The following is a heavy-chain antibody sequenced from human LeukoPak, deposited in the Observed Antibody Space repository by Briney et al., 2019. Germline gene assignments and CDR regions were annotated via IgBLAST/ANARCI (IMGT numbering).Heavy chain of an antibody. CDR3: ARSGVGVAGTDR. J-gene: IGHJ5*02. V-gene: IGHV4-61*01. CDR1: GGSVSSGSYY. CDR2: VYYTGST. D-gene: IGHD6-19*01. Sequence: SETLSLTCTVSGGSVSSGSYYWSWIRQPPGKGLGWIGYVYYTGSTNYNPPLKSRVTISVDTSKNQFSLKLTSVTAADTAVYYCARSGVGVAGTDRWGQGTLVTVSS.